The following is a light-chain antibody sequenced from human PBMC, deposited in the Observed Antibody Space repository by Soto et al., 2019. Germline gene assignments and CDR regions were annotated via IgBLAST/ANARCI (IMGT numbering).Light chain of an antibody. CDR1: GSDVGAYNY. Sequence: QSALPQPASVSGSPGQPIAISCTGSGSDVGAYNYVSWYQQHPGKAPKLLIYGVSHRPSGVSPRFSATRSSFTASLTISGLQPEDEADYYCSSFTTTYFYVFGPGTKVTVL. J-gene: IGLJ1*01. CDR2: GVS. CDR3: SSFTTTYFYV. V-gene: IGLV2-14*01.